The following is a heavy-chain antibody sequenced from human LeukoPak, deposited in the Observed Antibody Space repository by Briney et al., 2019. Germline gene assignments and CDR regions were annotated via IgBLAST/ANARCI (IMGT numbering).Heavy chain of an antibody. J-gene: IGHJ4*02. CDR2: IDGSGQTT. CDR1: GFTFRTSA. CDR3: AKVATWTYFDS. V-gene: IGHV3-23*01. D-gene: IGHD3/OR15-3a*01. Sequence: GGSLRLSCAASGFTFRTSAMSWVRQAPGKGLGWVSDIDGSGQTTYYTDSVKGRFTVSRDNSKNTLYLQLTSLRVEDTAVYFCAKVATWTYFDSWGQGTLVTVSS.